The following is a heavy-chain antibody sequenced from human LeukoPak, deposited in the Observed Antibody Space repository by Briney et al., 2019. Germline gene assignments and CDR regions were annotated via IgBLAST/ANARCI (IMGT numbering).Heavy chain of an antibody. CDR3: ARQEYCSGGSCYTWFDP. Sequence: GESLKFSCKGSGYSINNYWIGWVRQMPGKGLEWMGIIYPADSDIRYSPSFQGQVTISADKSISTAYLQWSSLKASDTAMHYCARQEYCSGGSCYTWFDPWGQGTLVTVSS. J-gene: IGHJ5*02. V-gene: IGHV5-51*01. CDR2: IYPADSDI. D-gene: IGHD2-15*01. CDR1: GYSINNYW.